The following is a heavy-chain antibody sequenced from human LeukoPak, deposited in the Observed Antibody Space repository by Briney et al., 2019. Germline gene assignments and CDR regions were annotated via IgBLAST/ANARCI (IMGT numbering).Heavy chain of an antibody. D-gene: IGHD3-22*01. V-gene: IGHV3-23*01. CDR3: AKGYRSTYYYDSSGYYGGGY. CDR1: GFTFSRYG. CDR2: ISGSGGST. Sequence: GGSLRLSCAASGFTFSRYGMSWVRQAPGKGLEWVSAISGSGGSTFYADSVKGRFTISRDNSKNTLYLQMNSLGAEDTAVYYCAKGYRSTYYYDSSGYYGGGYWGQGTLVTVSS. J-gene: IGHJ4*02.